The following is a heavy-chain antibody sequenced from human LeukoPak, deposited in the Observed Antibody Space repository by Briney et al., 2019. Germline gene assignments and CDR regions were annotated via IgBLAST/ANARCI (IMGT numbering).Heavy chain of an antibody. D-gene: IGHD4-17*01. CDR1: GFTFSSYA. Sequence: GGSLRLSCAASGFTFSSYAMSWVRQAPGKGLEWVSAISGSGGSTYYADSVKGRFAISRDNSKNTLYLQMNSLRAEDTAVYYCAKGFGYGEDNYFDYWGQGTLVTVSS. V-gene: IGHV3-23*01. J-gene: IGHJ4*02. CDR3: AKGFGYGEDNYFDY. CDR2: ISGSGGST.